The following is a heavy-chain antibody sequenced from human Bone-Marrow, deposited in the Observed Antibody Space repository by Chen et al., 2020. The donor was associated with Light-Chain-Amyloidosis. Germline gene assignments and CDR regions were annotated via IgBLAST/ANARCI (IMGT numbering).Heavy chain of an antibody. J-gene: IGHJ3*01. CDR2: ISHSGTNS. V-gene: IGHV3-11*01. CDR3: AREGIVVTDRRADV. CDR1: GFSLSFSDYY. D-gene: IGHD1-26*01. Sequence: QEHVVESGGGLVKPGGSLRLSCATSGFSLSFSDYYMSWIRQAPGKGLEWVSSISHSGTNSDCAESVKGRFTISRDNAKNVLFLQMNSLRAEDTAIYYCAREGIVVTDRRADVWGQGTKVTVSS.